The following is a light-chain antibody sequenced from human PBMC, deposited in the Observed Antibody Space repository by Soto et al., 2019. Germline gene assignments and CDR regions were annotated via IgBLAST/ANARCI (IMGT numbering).Light chain of an antibody. J-gene: IGKJ5*01. CDR3: QQRTSWPLT. CDR2: DAS. V-gene: IGKV3-11*01. CDR1: QSVSGF. Sequence: EIVLTQSPATLSLSPGDTATLSCRASQSVSGFLVWFQQKPGRTPRLLIYDASNRATGIPARFSGSESETDFTLTISSLEPEDSAVYYCQQRTSWPLTFGQGTRLEI.